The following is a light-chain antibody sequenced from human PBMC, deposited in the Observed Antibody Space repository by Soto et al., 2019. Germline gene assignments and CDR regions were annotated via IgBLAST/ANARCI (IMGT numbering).Light chain of an antibody. V-gene: IGKV4-1*01. J-gene: IGKJ1*01. CDR3: QQFYSTPQT. Sequence: DIVMTQSPDSLAVSLGERATLNCKSSQSVLYSSNNKNYLAWYQQKPGHPPKLLIYWASTRESGVPDRFSGSGSGTDFTLTISSLQAEDVAVYYCQQFYSTPQTFGQGTKVEIK. CDR1: QSVLYSSNNKNY. CDR2: WAS.